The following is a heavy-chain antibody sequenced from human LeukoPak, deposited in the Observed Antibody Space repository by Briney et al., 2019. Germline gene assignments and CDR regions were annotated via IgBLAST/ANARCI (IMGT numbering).Heavy chain of an antibody. D-gene: IGHD1-26*01. Sequence: GSLRLSCAASGFTFSSYWMHWVRQAPGKGLVWVSRINSDWSSTSHPDSVKGRFTISRDNAKNSLYLQMNSLRPEDMAFYYCAKGTSGSYSLDAFDIWGQGTLVTVSS. CDR1: GFTFSSYW. V-gene: IGHV3-74*01. J-gene: IGHJ3*02. CDR2: INSDWSST. CDR3: AKGTSGSYSLDAFDI.